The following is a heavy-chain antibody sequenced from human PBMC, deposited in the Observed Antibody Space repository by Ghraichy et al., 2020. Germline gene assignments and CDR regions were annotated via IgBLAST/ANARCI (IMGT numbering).Heavy chain of an antibody. CDR1: GFTFSSYG. CDR3: TKDRGPSGTTIFDY. J-gene: IGHJ4*02. CDR2: IWFDGSNE. D-gene: IGHD1-26*01. V-gene: IGHV3-30*02. Sequence: GGSLRLSCAASGFTFSSYGMHWVRQAPGKGLEWVAVIWFDGSNEYYAHSVEGRFTISRDNSKNTLYLQMSSLRTEDTAVYYCTKDRGPSGTTIFDYWGQGTLVAVSS.